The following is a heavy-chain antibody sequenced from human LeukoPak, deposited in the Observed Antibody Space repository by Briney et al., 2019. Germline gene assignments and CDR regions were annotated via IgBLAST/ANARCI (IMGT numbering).Heavy chain of an antibody. Sequence: GGSLRLSCAASGFTFSAYDMQWVRQAPGKGPEWVSGISRSGSTYYRDSVKGRFTISRDNYKNTLYLQMNSLGAEDTAVYYCAKGGYFAFDIWGQGTMVTVSS. J-gene: IGHJ3*02. V-gene: IGHV3-23*01. CDR2: ISRSGST. CDR1: GFTFSAYD. CDR3: AKGGYFAFDI. D-gene: IGHD2-2*03.